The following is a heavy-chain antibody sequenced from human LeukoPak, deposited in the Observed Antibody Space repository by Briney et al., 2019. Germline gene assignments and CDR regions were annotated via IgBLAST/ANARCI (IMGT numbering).Heavy chain of an antibody. CDR2: LYISGST. D-gene: IGHD3-10*01. J-gene: IGHJ4*02. CDR1: GASISSYY. CDR3: ARDLSGSLYFDF. Sequence: SETLSLTCTVSGASISSYYYNWIRQTAGGGLEWIGRLYISGSTDYNPSLKSRVTISVDTSMNQFYLKMNSVTAADTAVYFCARDLSGSLYFDFWGPGVLVTVSS. V-gene: IGHV4-4*07.